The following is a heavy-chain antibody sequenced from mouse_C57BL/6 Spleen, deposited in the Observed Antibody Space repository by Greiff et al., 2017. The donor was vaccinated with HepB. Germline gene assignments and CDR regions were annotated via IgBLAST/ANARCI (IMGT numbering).Heavy chain of an antibody. CDR1: GYTFTSYW. CDR3: AREGRKGYFDV. CDR2: IHPNSGST. V-gene: IGHV1-64*01. Sequence: VQLQQSGAELVKPGASVKLSCKASGYTFTSYWMHWVKQRPGQGLEWIGMIHPNSGSTNYNEKFKSKATLTVDKSSSTAYMQLSSLTSEDSAVYYCAREGRKGYFDVWGTGTTVTVSS. J-gene: IGHJ1*03. D-gene: IGHD3-3*01.